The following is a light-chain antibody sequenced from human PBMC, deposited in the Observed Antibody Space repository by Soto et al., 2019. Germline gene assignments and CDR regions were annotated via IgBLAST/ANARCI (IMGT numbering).Light chain of an antibody. V-gene: IGKV1-39*01. CDR3: QQSYSSPPT. J-gene: IGKJ1*01. Sequence: DIQMTQSPSSLSSSVEGRFSITCRASQSISNHLNWYQQKPGKAPKLLIFAASSLQSGVPSRFSGSRSGPDFTLTISSLQPEDFATYYCQQSYSSPPTFGQGTKVDIK. CDR1: QSISNH. CDR2: AAS.